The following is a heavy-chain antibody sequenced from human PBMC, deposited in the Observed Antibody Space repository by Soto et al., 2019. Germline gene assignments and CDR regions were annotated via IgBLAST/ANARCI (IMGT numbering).Heavy chain of an antibody. J-gene: IGHJ4*02. Sequence: QLQLQESGPGLVKPSETLSLTCTVSGGSISSISYYWGWIRQPPGKGLEWIGSIKSSGHTFYNPSLKSRVTLSVDTSKNQCSLRLSSVTAAETAVYYCARVDIAVVPSTTFDYWGQGTLVTVSS. D-gene: IGHD2-2*01. CDR2: IKSSGHT. CDR3: ARVDIAVVPSTTFDY. V-gene: IGHV4-39*01. CDR1: GGSISSISYY.